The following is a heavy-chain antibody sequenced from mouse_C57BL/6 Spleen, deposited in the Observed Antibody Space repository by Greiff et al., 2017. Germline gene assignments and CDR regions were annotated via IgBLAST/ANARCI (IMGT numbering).Heavy chain of an antibody. Sequence: VQLQQSGPELVKPGASVKISCKASGYAFSSSWMNWVKQRPGKGLEWIGRIYPGDGDTNYNGKFKGKATLTADKSSSTAYMRLSSLTSEDSAVYFCARGSDYFDYWGQGTTLTVSS. CDR2: IYPGDGDT. CDR1: GYAFSSSW. J-gene: IGHJ2*01. CDR3: ARGSDYFDY. V-gene: IGHV1-82*01.